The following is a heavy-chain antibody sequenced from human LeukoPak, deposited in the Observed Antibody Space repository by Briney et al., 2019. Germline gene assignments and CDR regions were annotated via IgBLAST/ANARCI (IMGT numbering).Heavy chain of an antibody. CDR3: ARDWGIAAATPYYFDY. CDR1: VGSISSGNYY. V-gene: IGHV4-61*09. CDR2: IYMSGST. J-gene: IGHJ4*02. Sequence: SQTLSLTCTVSVGSISSGNYYYSWIRQSAGKGMEWIGNIYMSGSTRYNPSLMSRVAMSVDTSKNQFSLKISSATAADTAVYYCARDWGIAAATPYYFDYWGQGILVTVSS. D-gene: IGHD6-13*01.